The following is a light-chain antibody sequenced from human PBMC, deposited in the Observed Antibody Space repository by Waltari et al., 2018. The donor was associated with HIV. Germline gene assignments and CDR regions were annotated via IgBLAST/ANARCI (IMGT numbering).Light chain of an antibody. CDR3: CAYAGSYTL. V-gene: IGLV2-11*01. Sequence: QSALTQPRSVSGSPGPSVTISCTGTSSGFGGYNYVSWYQQHPNKAPKLIIYDVTKRPSGVPDRFSGSKSGNTASLTISGLQADDEADYYCCAYAGSYTLFGGGTKVTVL. J-gene: IGLJ3*02. CDR1: SSGFGGYNY. CDR2: DVT.